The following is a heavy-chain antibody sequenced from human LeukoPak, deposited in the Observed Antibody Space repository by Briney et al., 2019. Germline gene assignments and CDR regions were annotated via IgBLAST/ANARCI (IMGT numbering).Heavy chain of an antibody. Sequence: GGSLRLSCAASGFTFSSYGMHWVRQAPGKGLEWVSYISSSGSTIYYADSVKGRFTISRDNVKNSLYLQMNSLRAEDTAVYYCARVGSGWYFDYWGQGTLVTVSS. CDR3: ARVGSGWYFDY. V-gene: IGHV3-48*04. J-gene: IGHJ4*02. CDR1: GFTFSSYG. D-gene: IGHD6-19*01. CDR2: ISSSGSTI.